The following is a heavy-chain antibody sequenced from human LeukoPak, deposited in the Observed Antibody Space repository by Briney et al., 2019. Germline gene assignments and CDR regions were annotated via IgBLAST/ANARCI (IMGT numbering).Heavy chain of an antibody. J-gene: IGHJ6*03. D-gene: IGHD1-26*01. Sequence: PSETLSLTCTVSGYSISSGYYRGWIRQPPGKGLEWIGSIYHSGSTYYNPSLKSRVTISVDTSKNQFSLKLSSVTAADTAVYYCARARMVGRVYYYYYMDVWGKGTTVTVSS. V-gene: IGHV4-38-2*02. CDR3: ARARMVGRVYYYYYMDV. CDR1: GYSISSGYY. CDR2: IYHSGST.